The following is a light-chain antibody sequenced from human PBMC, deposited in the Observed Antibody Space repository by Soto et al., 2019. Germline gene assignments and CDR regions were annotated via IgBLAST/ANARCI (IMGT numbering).Light chain of an antibody. CDR3: SSYTSSSTLV. CDR2: DVS. J-gene: IGLJ2*01. CDR1: SSDVGGYNY. Sequence: QAVVTQPASVSGSPGQSITISCTGTSSDVGGYNYVSWYQQHPGKAPNLIIYDVSNRPSGVSNRFSGSKSGNTASLTISGPQSEDEADYYCSSYTSSSTLVFGGGTKVTVL. V-gene: IGLV2-14*01.